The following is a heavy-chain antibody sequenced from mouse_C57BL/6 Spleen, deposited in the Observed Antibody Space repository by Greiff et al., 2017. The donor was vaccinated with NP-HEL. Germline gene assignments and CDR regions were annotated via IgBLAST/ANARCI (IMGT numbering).Heavy chain of an antibody. CDR2: ISDGGSYT. CDR3: ARDRYFDY. J-gene: IGHJ2*01. Sequence: EVQRVESGGGLVKPGGSLKLSCAASGFTFSSYAMSWVRQTPEKRLAWVATISDGGSYTYYPDNVKGRFTISRDNAKNNLYLQMSHLKSEDTAMYYCARDRYFDYWGQGTTLTVSS. CDR1: GFTFSSYA. V-gene: IGHV5-4*01.